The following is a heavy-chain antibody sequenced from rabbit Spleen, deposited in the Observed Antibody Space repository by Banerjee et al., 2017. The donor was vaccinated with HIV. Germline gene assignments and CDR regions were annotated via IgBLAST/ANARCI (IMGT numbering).Heavy chain of an antibody. CDR3: VRDSSGWGMNFNL. V-gene: IGHV1S45*01. Sequence: QEQLVESGGGLVQPEGSLTLTCTASGFSFSSTYWICWVRQAPGKGLEWIGCINTGSSSTTYYASWAKDRFTISKTSSTTVTLQVTSLTVADTATYFCVRDSSGWGMNFNLWGPGTLVTVS. CDR2: INTGSSSTT. CDR1: GFSFSSTYW. D-gene: IGHD4-1*01. J-gene: IGHJ4*01.